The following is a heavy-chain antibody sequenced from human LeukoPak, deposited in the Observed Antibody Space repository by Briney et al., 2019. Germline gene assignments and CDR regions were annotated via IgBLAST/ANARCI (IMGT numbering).Heavy chain of an antibody. D-gene: IGHD4-17*01. J-gene: IGHJ5*02. CDR1: GYSFTSYW. V-gene: IGHV5-51*01. CDR3: ARQYRLRQNWFDP. Sequence: GESLKISCKGSGYSFTSYWIGWVRQMPGKGLEWMGTIYPGDPDTRYSPSFQGQVTISADKSISTAYLQWSSLKASDTAMYYCARQYRLRQNWFDPWGQGTLVTVSS. CDR2: IYPGDPDT.